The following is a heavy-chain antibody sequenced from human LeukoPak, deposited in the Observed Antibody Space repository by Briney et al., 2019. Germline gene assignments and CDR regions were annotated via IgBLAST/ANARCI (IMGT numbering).Heavy chain of an antibody. CDR1: GGSISSGSYY. J-gene: IGHJ6*04. V-gene: IGHV4-61*02. CDR3: AREEDCSSTSCYVV. Sequence: SQTLCLTCTVSGGSISSGSYYWRWLRQPAGKGLEWIGRIYTSGSTNYNPSLKSRVTISVDTSENQFSLKLSSVTAADTTVYYCAREEDCSSTSCYVVWGKGTTVTVSS. CDR2: IYTSGST. D-gene: IGHD2-2*01.